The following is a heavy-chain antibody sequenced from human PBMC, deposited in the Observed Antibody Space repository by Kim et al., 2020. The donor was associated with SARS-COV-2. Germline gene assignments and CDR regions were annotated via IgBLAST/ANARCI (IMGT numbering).Heavy chain of an antibody. CDR2: IYSGDNT. J-gene: IGHJ4*02. Sequence: GGSLRLSRAASGLIVSTNYMSWVRQAPGKGLEWVSAIYSGDNTYYADSVKDRFTVSRDTSNNTLLLQMNSLRVEDTAVYYCARDRSPHCFSSSCYTTAFDYWGPGTLVTVSS. V-gene: IGHV3-66*01. CDR1: GLIVSTNY. CDR3: ARDRSPHCFSSSCYTTAFDY. D-gene: IGHD2-2*02.